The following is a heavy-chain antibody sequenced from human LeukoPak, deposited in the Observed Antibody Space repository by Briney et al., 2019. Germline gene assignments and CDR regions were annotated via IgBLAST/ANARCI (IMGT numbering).Heavy chain of an antibody. CDR1: GGSISSYY. Sequence: PSETLSLTCTVSGGSISSYYWSWIRQPPGKGLEWIGYIYYSGSTNYNPSLKSRVTISVDTSKNQFSLKLGSVTAADTAVYYCARNKGGILDYWGQGTLVTVSS. CDR2: IYYSGST. V-gene: IGHV4-59*01. J-gene: IGHJ4*02. CDR3: ARNKGGILDY. D-gene: IGHD2-15*01.